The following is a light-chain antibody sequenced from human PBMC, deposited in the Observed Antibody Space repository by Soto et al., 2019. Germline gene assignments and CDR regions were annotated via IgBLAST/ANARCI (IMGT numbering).Light chain of an antibody. Sequence: EIVLTQSPGTLSLSPGERATLSCRASQSVSSNLLAWYQEKPGQAPRLLIYGVSKRATGIPDRFSGSGSGTDFTLTISRLEAEDFAVYYCRQYGTSLGFPVGGGTLVDIK. V-gene: IGKV3-20*01. CDR2: GVS. CDR1: QSVSSNL. J-gene: IGKJ4*01. CDR3: RQYGTSLGFP.